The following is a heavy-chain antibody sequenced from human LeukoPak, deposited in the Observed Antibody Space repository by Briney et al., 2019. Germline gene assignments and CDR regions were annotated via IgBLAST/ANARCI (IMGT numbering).Heavy chain of an antibody. Sequence: GESLKISCKGSGCSFTTYWIGWVRQMPGKGLEWMGVIYPGDSETRYSPSFQGQVTISADKSISTAYLQWSSLKASDTAMYYCARHPTDYYDSSGYFSDYWGQGTLVTVSS. CDR2: IYPGDSET. CDR1: GCSFTTYW. V-gene: IGHV5-51*01. J-gene: IGHJ4*02. D-gene: IGHD3-22*01. CDR3: ARHPTDYYDSSGYFSDY.